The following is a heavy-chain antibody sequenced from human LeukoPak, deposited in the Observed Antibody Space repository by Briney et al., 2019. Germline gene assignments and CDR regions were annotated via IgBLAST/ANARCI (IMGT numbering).Heavy chain of an antibody. D-gene: IGHD3-10*01. Sequence: PGGSLRLSCAASGFTFSSYAMSWVGQAPGKGVEWVSAISGSGGSTYYADSVKGRFTISRDDSKNTAYLQMDSLKTEDTAVYYCTGNYYGSGSYADFDYWGRGTLVTVSS. V-gene: IGHV3-23*01. CDR2: ISGSGGST. CDR1: GFTFSSYA. J-gene: IGHJ4*02. CDR3: TGNYYGSGSYADFDY.